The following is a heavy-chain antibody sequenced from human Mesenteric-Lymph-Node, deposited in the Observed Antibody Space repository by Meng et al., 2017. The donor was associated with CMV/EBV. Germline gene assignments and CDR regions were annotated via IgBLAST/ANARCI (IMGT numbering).Heavy chain of an antibody. Sequence: ETLSLTCAGSGFIFSYYAMNWVRQAPGKGLQWVSGISGSDGSTYSADSVRGRFTISRDNSKNTLYLQMNGLRAEDTAVYYCVRSVAGVNGYFDYWGPGTLVTVSS. CDR2: ISGSDGST. J-gene: IGHJ4*02. D-gene: IGHD6-19*01. CDR3: VRSVAGVNGYFDY. V-gene: IGHV3-23*01. CDR1: GFIFSYYA.